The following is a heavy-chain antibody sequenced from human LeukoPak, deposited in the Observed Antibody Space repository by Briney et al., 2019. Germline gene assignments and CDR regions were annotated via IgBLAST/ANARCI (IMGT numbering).Heavy chain of an antibody. Sequence: AASVKVSCKASGGTFSSYATSWVRQAPGQGLEWMGRIIPIFGIANYAQKLQGRVTITADKSTSTAYMELSSLRSEDTAVYYCARALALRYFDWPGGWFDPWGQGTLVTVSS. V-gene: IGHV1-69*04. J-gene: IGHJ5*02. D-gene: IGHD3-9*01. CDR1: GGTFSSYA. CDR2: IIPIFGIA. CDR3: ARALALRYFDWPGGWFDP.